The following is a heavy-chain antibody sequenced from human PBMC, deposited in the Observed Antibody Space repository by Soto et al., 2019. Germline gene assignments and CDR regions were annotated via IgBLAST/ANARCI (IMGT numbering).Heavy chain of an antibody. D-gene: IGHD1-26*01. V-gene: IGHV1-18*01. CDR1: GYTFTSYG. J-gene: IGHJ6*02. CDR2: ISAYNGNT. Sequence: ASVKVSCKASGYTFTSYGISWVRQAPGQGLEWMGWISAYNGNTNYAQKLQGRVTMTTDTSTSTAYMELRSLRSDDTAVYYCARFRADSYYYYGMDVWGQGTTVTVSS. CDR3: ARFRADSYYYYGMDV.